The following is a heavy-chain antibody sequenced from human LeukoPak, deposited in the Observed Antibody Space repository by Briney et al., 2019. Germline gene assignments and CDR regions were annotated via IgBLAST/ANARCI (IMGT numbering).Heavy chain of an antibody. CDR2: IYYSGSS. CDR1: GGSISSGDYY. J-gene: IGHJ4*02. D-gene: IGHD5-18*01. V-gene: IGHV4-30-4*01. Sequence: SETLSLTRTVSGGSISSGDYYWSWIRQPPGKGLEWVEYIYYSGSSYYNPSLKSRLTISVDTSKNRFSLKLTSVTAADTAVYYCARGRGYSYKNFDSWGQGTLVTVSS. CDR3: ARGRGYSYKNFDS.